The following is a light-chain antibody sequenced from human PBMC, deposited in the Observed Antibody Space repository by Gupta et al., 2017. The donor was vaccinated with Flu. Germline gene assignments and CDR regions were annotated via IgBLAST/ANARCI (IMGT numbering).Light chain of an antibody. Sequence: PGFRAAGPGDKVTISCKASQDSDDDGNWDQQKAGKAATFSSQDATTLLPETPPRVGGRGYGTDFTLTINNMESEDAAYDVCLQHENFPYTFGQGTKLEIK. J-gene: IGKJ2*01. V-gene: IGKV5-2*01. CDR1: QDSDDD. CDR3: LQHENFPYT. CDR2: DAT.